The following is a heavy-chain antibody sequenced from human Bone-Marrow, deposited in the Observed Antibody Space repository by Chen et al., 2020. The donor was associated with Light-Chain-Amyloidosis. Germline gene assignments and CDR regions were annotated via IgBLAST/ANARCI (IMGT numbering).Heavy chain of an antibody. CDR3: SIRIAVPGANEET. D-gene: IGHD6-19*01. J-gene: IGHJ5*02. CDR1: DGSINSGDYY. Sequence: QLQLQESGPGLVKPSETLSLTCTVPDGSINSGDYYWGWLRQSPGKGIEWNGSSYYRGAAFYNPSLRMRVTISLDTSKNLLSLRLTSVTAADTAVYYCSIRIAVPGANEETWGQGTLVTVSS. V-gene: IGHV4-39*02. CDR2: SYYRGAA.